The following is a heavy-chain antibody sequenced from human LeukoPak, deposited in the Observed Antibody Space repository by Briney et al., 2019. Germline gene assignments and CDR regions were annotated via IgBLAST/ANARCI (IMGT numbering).Heavy chain of an antibody. Sequence: GGSLRLSCATSGFTFSSYAMSWVRQAPGKGLAWVAFIRYDGSNKYYADSVKGRFTISRDNSKNTLYLQMNSLRADDTAVYYCAKLAQYQLLYGDDAFDIWGQGTMVTVSS. CDR1: GFTFSSYA. V-gene: IGHV3-30*02. CDR2: IRYDGSNK. CDR3: AKLAQYQLLYGDDAFDI. J-gene: IGHJ3*02. D-gene: IGHD2-2*02.